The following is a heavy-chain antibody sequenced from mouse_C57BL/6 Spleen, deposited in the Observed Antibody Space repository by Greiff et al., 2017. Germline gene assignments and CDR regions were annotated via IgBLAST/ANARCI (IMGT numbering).Heavy chain of an antibody. V-gene: IGHV2-2*01. CDR1: GFSLTSYG. CDR3: ARRIDY. Sequence: VQLQQSGPGLVQPSQSLSITCTVSGFSLTSYGVHWVRQSPGKGLEWLGVIWRGGSTDYDAAFISRLSISKDKSKSQVFFKMNSLQADDTAIYYCARRIDYWGQGTTLTVSS. J-gene: IGHJ2*01. CDR2: IWRGGST.